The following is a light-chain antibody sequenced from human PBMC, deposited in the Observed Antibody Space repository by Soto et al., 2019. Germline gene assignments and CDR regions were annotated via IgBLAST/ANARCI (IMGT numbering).Light chain of an antibody. CDR2: GAS. CDR1: QSVSSN. J-gene: IGKJ1*01. Sequence: EIVMTQSPATLSVSPGERATLSCRASQSVSSNLAWYQQKPGQAPRLLIYGASTRATGIPARFSGSGSGTEFTLTISSLKSEDFAVYCCQQYNNWPPWTVGQGTKVEIK. CDR3: QQYNNWPPWT. V-gene: IGKV3-15*01.